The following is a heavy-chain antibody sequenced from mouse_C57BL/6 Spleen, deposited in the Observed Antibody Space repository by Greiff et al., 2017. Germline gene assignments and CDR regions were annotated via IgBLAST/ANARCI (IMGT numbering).Heavy chain of an antibody. Sequence: QVQLKESGAELVKPGASVKLSCKASGYTFTEYTIHWVKQRSGQGLEWIGWFYPGSGSIKYNEKFKDKATLTADKSSSTVYMELSRLTSEDSAVYFCARHEKTGGNSFYAMDYWGQGTSVTVSS. CDR2: FYPGSGSI. J-gene: IGHJ4*01. V-gene: IGHV1-62-2*01. CDR1: GYTFTEYT. D-gene: IGHD1-1*01. CDR3: ARHEKTGGNSFYAMDY.